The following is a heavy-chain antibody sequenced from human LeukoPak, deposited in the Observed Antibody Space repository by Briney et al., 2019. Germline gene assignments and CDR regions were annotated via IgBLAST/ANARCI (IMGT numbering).Heavy chain of an antibody. Sequence: GGSLRLSCAASGFSFGSYAMGWTRQAPGQGLEWVSAISGSGSHANYAESVKGRFTISRDNSKNILYLQMHSLIAADTAVYYCGSGPVGTTVPWGQGTLVTVSS. CDR3: GSGPVGTTVP. V-gene: IGHV3-23*01. J-gene: IGHJ5*02. D-gene: IGHD1-1*01. CDR1: GFSFGSYA. CDR2: ISGSGSHA.